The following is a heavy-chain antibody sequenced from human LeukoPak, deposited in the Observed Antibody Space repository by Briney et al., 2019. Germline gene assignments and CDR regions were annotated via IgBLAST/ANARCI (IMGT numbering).Heavy chain of an antibody. CDR1: GGSISSGGYS. Sequence: SQTLSLTCAVSGGSISSGGYSWSWIRQPPGKGLEWIGYIYHSGSTYYNPSLKSRVTISVDRSKNQFSLKLSSVTAADTAVYYCARGVATIQPPDSSGYSFAYYFDYWGQGTLVTVSS. CDR2: IYHSGST. V-gene: IGHV4-30-2*01. CDR3: ARGVATIQPPDSSGYSFAYYFDY. J-gene: IGHJ4*02. D-gene: IGHD3-22*01.